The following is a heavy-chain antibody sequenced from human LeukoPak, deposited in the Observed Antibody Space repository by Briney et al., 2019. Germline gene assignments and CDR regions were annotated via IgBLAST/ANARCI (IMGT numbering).Heavy chain of an antibody. J-gene: IGHJ6*02. CDR2: IIPIFGTA. CDR3: ATSAPNTDYGDYYYYGMDV. Sequence: GASVTVSCTASGGTFSSYAISWVRQAPGQGLEWMGGIIPIFGTANYAQKFQGRVTITADESTSTAYMELSSLRSEDTAVYYCATSAPNTDYGDYYYYGMDVWGQGTTVTVSS. CDR1: GGTFSSYA. V-gene: IGHV1-69*13. D-gene: IGHD4-17*01.